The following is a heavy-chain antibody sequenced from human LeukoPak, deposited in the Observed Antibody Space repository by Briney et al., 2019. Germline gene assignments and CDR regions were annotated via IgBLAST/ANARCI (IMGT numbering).Heavy chain of an antibody. CDR1: GGSVSSGCYF. D-gene: IGHD4-23*01. V-gene: IGHV4-31*03. Sequence: PSETLSLTCTVSGGSVSSGCYFWSWIRQHPGKGLEWIGYINYSGSTYYNPSLKSRLTISVDTSKNQFSLKLSSVTAADTAVYYCARADYGGNSEYWGQGTLVTVSS. CDR2: INYSGST. J-gene: IGHJ4*02. CDR3: ARADYGGNSEY.